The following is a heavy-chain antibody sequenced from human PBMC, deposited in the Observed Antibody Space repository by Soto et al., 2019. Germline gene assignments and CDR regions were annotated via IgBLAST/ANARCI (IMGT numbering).Heavy chain of an antibody. CDR3: VRPAVGSYWYFDL. CDR2: ISITSGSI. CDR1: GFTLGHYD. Sequence: GGSLRLSCAASGFTLGHYDMNWVRQAPGRGLEWISYISITSGSIFYTDSVKGRFTISRDNAKNSLYLQMSSLRDEDTAVYYCVRPAVGSYWYFDLWGRGTLVTVSS. V-gene: IGHV3-48*02. D-gene: IGHD1-26*01. J-gene: IGHJ2*01.